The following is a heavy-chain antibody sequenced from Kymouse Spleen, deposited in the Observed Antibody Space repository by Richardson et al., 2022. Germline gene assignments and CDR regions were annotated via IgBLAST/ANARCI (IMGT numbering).Heavy chain of an antibody. J-gene: IGHJ4*02. Sequence: QVQLVESGGGVVQPGRSLRLSCAASGFTFSSYGMHWVRQAPGKGLEWVAVISYDGSNKYYADSVKGRFTISRDNSKNTLYLQMNSLRAEDTAVYYCAKGEWELLDYWGQGTLVTVSS. CDR1: GFTFSSYG. D-gene: IGHD1-26*01. CDR3: AKGEWELLDY. CDR2: ISYDGSNK. V-gene: IGHV3-30*18.